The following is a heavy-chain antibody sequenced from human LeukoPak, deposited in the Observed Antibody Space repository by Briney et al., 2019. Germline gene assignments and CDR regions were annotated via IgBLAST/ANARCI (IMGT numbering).Heavy chain of an antibody. V-gene: IGHV5-51*01. CDR3: ARHTHHDY. CDR1: GYSFTTYW. J-gene: IGHJ4*02. CDR2: IYPADSDT. Sequence: GESLKISCKGSGYSFTTYWIGWVRQMPGKGLEWMGIIYPADSDTRHSPSFQGQVTISADKSISTAYLQWSSLRASDTAIYYCARHTHHDYWGQGTLVTVSS.